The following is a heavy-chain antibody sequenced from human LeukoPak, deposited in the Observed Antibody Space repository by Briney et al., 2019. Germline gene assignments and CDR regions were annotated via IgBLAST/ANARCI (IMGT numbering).Heavy chain of an antibody. CDR2: IKSKTDGGTT. J-gene: IGHJ4*02. V-gene: IGHV3-15*01. Sequence: GGSLRLSCAASGFRFSRYWMSWVRQAPGKGLEWVGRIKSKTDGGTTDYAAPVKGRFTISRDDSKNTLYLQMNSLKTEDTAVYYCTTGSITMIVVVAETGFDYWGQGTLVTVSS. CDR3: TTGSITMIVVVAETGFDY. CDR1: GFRFSRYW. D-gene: IGHD3-22*01.